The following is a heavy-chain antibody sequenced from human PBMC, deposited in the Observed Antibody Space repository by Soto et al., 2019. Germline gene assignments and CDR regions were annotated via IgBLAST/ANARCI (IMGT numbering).Heavy chain of an antibody. J-gene: IGHJ4*02. CDR2: IDPSDSQT. Sequence: GESLKISCKGSGYSFAGYWITWVRQKPGKGLEWMGRIDPSDSQTYYSPSFRGHVTISVTKSITTVFLQWSSLRASDTAMYYCARQIYDSDTGPNSQYYFDSWGQGTPVTVSS. V-gene: IGHV5-10-1*01. CDR1: GYSFAGYW. D-gene: IGHD3-22*01. CDR3: ARQIYDSDTGPNSQYYFDS.